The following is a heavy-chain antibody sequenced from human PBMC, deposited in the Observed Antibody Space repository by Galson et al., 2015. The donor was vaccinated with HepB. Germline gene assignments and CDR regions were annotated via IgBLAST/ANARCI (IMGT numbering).Heavy chain of an antibody. CDR3: ARAGVITIFGVVTRENWFDP. CDR2: ISAYNGNT. Sequence: SVTVSCKASGYTFTSYGISWVRQAPGQGLEWMGWISAYNGNTNYAQKLQGRVTMTTDTSTSTAYMELRSLRSDDTAVYYCARAGVITIFGVVTRENWFDPWGQGTLVTVSS. CDR1: GYTFTSYG. J-gene: IGHJ5*02. D-gene: IGHD3-3*01. V-gene: IGHV1-18*04.